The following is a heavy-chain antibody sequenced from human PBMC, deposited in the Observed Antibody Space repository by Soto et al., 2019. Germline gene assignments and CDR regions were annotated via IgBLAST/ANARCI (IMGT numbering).Heavy chain of an antibody. CDR3: ARDTRGYCSGGSCYTVDY. D-gene: IGHD2-15*01. J-gene: IGHJ4*02. Sequence: GGSLRLSCAASGFTFSDYYMNWIRQAPGKGLEWVSYISSSSSYTSYTDSVRGRFTISRDNAKNSLYLQMNSLRAEDTAVYYCARDTRGYCSGGSCYTVDYWGQGTLVTVSS. CDR1: GFTFSDYY. V-gene: IGHV3-11*06. CDR2: ISSSSSYT.